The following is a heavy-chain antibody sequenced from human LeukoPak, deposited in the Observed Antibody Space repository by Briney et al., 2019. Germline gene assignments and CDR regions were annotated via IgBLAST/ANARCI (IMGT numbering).Heavy chain of an antibody. J-gene: IGHJ4*02. CDR2: ISAYNGNT. CDR1: GYTFTSYG. CDR3: ARVGKTVSSGSYVSALGLVY. Sequence: ASVKVSCEASGYTFTSYGISWVRQAPGQGLEWMGWISAYNGNTNYAQKLQGRVTMTTDTSTSTAYMELRSLRSDDTAVYYCARVGKTVSSGSYVSALGLVYWGQGTLVTVSS. V-gene: IGHV1-18*01. D-gene: IGHD1-26*01.